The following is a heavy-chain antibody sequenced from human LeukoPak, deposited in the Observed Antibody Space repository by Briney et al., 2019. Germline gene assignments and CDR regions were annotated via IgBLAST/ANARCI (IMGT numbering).Heavy chain of an antibody. V-gene: IGHV4-30-4*01. D-gene: IGHD5-18*01. CDR2: IHHSGSA. CDR1: GDSISSCDFY. J-gene: IGHJ4*02. CDR3: ARDRAVDAGGIDF. Sequence: PSQTLSLTCTVSGDSISSCDFYWSWVRQPPGKGLEWIAYIHHSGSAFYSRSLKRRVTISVDSSKNQFSLRLTSVTAADTAVYFCARDRAVDAGGIDFWGQGTLVTVSP.